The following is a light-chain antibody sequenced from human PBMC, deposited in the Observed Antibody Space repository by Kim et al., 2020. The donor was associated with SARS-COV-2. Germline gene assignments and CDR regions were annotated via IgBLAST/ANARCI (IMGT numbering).Light chain of an antibody. Sequence: EIVMTQSPATLSVSPGERATLSCRASQSVSSNLAWYQQKPGQPPRLLIYGASTRATGIPARFGGSGSATEFTLTISSLQSEDLAIYYCQQYNNWPITFGQGTRLEIK. V-gene: IGKV3-15*01. CDR2: GAS. CDR3: QQYNNWPIT. CDR1: QSVSSN. J-gene: IGKJ5*01.